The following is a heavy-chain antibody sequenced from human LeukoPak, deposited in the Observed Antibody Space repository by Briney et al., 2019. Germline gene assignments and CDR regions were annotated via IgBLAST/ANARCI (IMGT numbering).Heavy chain of an antibody. V-gene: IGHV5-51*01. CDR3: ARRGVATIGNYYYYMDV. CDR2: IYPGDSDT. D-gene: IGHD5-12*01. CDR1: GYSFTSYW. Sequence: GESLKISCKGSGYSFTSYWIGWVRQMPGKGLEWMGIIYPGDSDTTYSPSFQGQVTISADKSISTAYLQWSSLKASDTAMYYCARRGVATIGNYYYYMDVWGKGTTVTVSS. J-gene: IGHJ6*03.